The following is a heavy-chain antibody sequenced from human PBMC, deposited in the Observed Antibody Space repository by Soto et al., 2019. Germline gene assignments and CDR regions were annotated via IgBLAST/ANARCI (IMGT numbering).Heavy chain of an antibody. D-gene: IGHD5-12*01. J-gene: IGHJ2*01. CDR2: IYYSGST. Sequence: QVQLQESGPGLVKPSETLSLTCTVSGGSISSYYWSWIRQPPGKGLEWIGYIYYSGSTNYNPSLTGRVTISVDTYKNQFSLKLSSVTAADTAVYYCARHGEWDSGYAIGYFDLWGRGTLVTVSS. V-gene: IGHV4-59*08. CDR3: ARHGEWDSGYAIGYFDL. CDR1: GGSISSYY.